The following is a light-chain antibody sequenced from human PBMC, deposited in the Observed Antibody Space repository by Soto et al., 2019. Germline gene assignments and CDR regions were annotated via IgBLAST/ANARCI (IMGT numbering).Light chain of an antibody. CDR1: QGISIN. J-gene: IGKJ1*01. CDR3: QHTYNIPWT. Sequence: DIEMTQSPSSLSASVGDRVTITCRASQGISINLNWYQHKPGRAPKVLIYAASNLQSGVPSRFSGHGSGTDFTLTISSLQPDDFATYYCQHTYNIPWTFGKGTKV. V-gene: IGKV1-39*01. CDR2: AAS.